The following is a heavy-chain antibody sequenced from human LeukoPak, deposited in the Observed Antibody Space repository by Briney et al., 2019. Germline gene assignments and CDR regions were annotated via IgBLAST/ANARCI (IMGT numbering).Heavy chain of an antibody. CDR2: IYTSGST. CDR3: ARVGPSNCFDY. J-gene: IGHJ4*02. CDR1: GGSISSYY. V-gene: IGHV4-4*07. Sequence: QASETLSLTCTVSGGSISSYYWSWIRHPAGKGLEWIGRIYTSGSTNYNPSLKSRVTISVDTSKNQFSLKLSSVTAADTAVYYCARVGPSNCFDYWGQGTLVTVSS. D-gene: IGHD3-16*01.